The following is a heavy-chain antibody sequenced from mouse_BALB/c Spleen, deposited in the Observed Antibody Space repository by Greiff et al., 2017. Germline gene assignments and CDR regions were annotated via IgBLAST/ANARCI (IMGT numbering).Heavy chain of an antibody. CDR3: ARPYYRYDEGFAY. Sequence: QVQLQQSGPGLVQPSQSLSITCTVSGFSLTSYGVHWVRQSPGKGLEWLGVIWSGGSTDYNAAFISRLSISKDNSKSQVFFNMNSLQADDTAIYYCARPYYRYDEGFAYWGQGTLVTVSA. CDR2: IWSGGST. CDR1: GFSLTSYG. V-gene: IGHV2-4-1*01. J-gene: IGHJ3*01. D-gene: IGHD2-14*01.